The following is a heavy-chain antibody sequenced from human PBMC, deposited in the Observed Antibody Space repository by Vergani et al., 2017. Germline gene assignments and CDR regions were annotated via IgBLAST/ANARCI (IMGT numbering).Heavy chain of an antibody. V-gene: IGHV3-30-3*01. CDR2: ISYDGSNK. D-gene: IGHD3-10*01. Sequence: QVQLVESGGGVVQPGRSLRLSCAASGFTFSSYAMHLVRQAPGKGLEWVAVISYDGSNKYYADSVKGRFTISRDNSKNTLYLQMNSLRAEDTAVYYCARDSTLYYGSGSYYNYWGQGTLVTVSS. CDR3: ARDSTLYYGSGSYYNY. J-gene: IGHJ4*02. CDR1: GFTFSSYA.